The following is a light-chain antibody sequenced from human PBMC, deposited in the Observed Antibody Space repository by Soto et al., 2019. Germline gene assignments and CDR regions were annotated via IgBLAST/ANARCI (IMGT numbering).Light chain of an antibody. CDR3: QQYGSSLRT. CDR1: QSVSSSY. Sequence: EIVLTQYAGTLSLSPGERDPLSCMASQSVSSSYLAWYQQKPGQAPRLLIYGASSRATGIPDRFSGSGSGTDFTLTISRLEPEDFAVYYCQQYGSSLRTFGQGTQVDIK. CDR2: GAS. V-gene: IGKV3-20*01. J-gene: IGKJ1*01.